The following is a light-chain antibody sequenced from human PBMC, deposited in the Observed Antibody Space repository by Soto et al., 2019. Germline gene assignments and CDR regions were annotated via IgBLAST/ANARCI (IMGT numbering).Light chain of an antibody. Sequence: EIVLTQSPGTLSLSPGERAALSCRASQSVGNNFLGWYQQKPGQSPRLLIYHASNRATGIPDRFNGTASGTDFTLIISRLEPEDFAVYYCHQYASSPLTFGGGTKVEIK. V-gene: IGKV3-20*01. J-gene: IGKJ4*01. CDR2: HAS. CDR3: HQYASSPLT. CDR1: QSVGNNF.